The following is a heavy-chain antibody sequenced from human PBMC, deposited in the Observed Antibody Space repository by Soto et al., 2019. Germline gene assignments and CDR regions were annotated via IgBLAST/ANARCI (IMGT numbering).Heavy chain of an antibody. CDR1: GFTFSSYA. J-gene: IGHJ4*02. CDR2: ISGSGGST. Sequence: GGSLRLSCAASGFTFSSYAMSWVRQAPGKGLEWVSAISGSGGSTYYADSVKGRFTISRDNSKNTLYLQMNSLRAEDTAVYYCAKTRPQLLGYCSGGSCFNYFDYWGQGTLVTVSS. D-gene: IGHD2-15*01. V-gene: IGHV3-23*01. CDR3: AKTRPQLLGYCSGGSCFNYFDY.